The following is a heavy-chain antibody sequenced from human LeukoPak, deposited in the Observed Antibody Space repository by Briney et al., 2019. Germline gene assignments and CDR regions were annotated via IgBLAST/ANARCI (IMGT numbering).Heavy chain of an antibody. V-gene: IGHV5-51*01. CDR3: ASKYYDILTGTLTDAFDI. Sequence: GESLQISCKGSGYSFTSYRIGWVRQMPGKGLEWMGIIYPGDSDTRYSPSFQGQVTISADKSISTAYLQWSSLKASDTAMYYCASKYYDILTGTLTDAFDIWGQGTMVTVSS. CDR2: IYPGDSDT. D-gene: IGHD3-9*01. CDR1: GYSFTSYR. J-gene: IGHJ3*02.